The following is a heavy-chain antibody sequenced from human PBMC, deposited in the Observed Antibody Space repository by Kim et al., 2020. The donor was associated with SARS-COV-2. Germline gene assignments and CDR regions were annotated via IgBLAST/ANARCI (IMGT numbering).Heavy chain of an antibody. Sequence: SETLSLTCTVSGGSISSGDYYWSWIRQPPGKGLEWIGYIYYSGSTYYNPSLKSRVTISVDTSKNQFSLKLSSVTAADTAVYYCAKYQLTNYFDYCGQGTLVTVSS. V-gene: IGHV4-30-4*01. CDR1: GGSISSGDYY. D-gene: IGHD2-2*01. CDR3: AKYQLTNYFDY. J-gene: IGHJ4*02. CDR2: IYYSGST.